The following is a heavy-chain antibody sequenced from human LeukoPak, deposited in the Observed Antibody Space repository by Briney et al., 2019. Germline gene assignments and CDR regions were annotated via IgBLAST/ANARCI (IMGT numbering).Heavy chain of an antibody. D-gene: IGHD6-19*01. Sequence: GASVKVSCKASGGTFSSYAISWVRQAPGQGLEWMGGIIPIFGTANYAQKFQGRVTITADESTSTAYMELSSLRSEDTAVYYCAKDEPPYSSGWYDAFDIWGQGTMVTVSS. V-gene: IGHV1-69*13. CDR1: GGTFSSYA. J-gene: IGHJ3*02. CDR2: IIPIFGTA. CDR3: AKDEPPYSSGWYDAFDI.